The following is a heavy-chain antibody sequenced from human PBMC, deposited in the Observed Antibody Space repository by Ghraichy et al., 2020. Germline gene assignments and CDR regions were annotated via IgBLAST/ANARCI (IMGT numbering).Heavy chain of an antibody. CDR3: ATSGGLVQPDTMY. D-gene: IGHD1-1*01. Sequence: GGSLRLSCAASGFTFSNYWMSWVRQAPGKGLEWVANIKRDGSEKNYVDSVKGRFTISRDNAKNSLYLQMTSLRAEDTAVYYCATSGGLVQPDTMYWGQGTLVTVSS. CDR1: GFTFSNYW. V-gene: IGHV3-7*01. J-gene: IGHJ4*02. CDR2: IKRDGSEK.